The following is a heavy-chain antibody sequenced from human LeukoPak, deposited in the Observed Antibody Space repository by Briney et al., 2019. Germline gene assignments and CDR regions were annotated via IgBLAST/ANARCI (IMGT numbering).Heavy chain of an antibody. V-gene: IGHV3-21*01. CDR1: GFTFSSYS. J-gene: IGHJ3*02. CDR2: ISSSSSYI. D-gene: IGHD6-13*01. Sequence: GGSLRLSCAASGFTFSSYSMNWVRQAPGKGLEWVSSISSSSSYIYYADSVKGRFTISRDNAKNSLYLQMNSLRAEDTAVYYCARDLGSSWHLDDAFDIWGQGTMVTVSS. CDR3: ARDLGSSWHLDDAFDI.